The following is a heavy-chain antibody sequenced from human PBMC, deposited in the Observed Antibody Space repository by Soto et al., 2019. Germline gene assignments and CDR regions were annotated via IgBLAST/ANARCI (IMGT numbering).Heavy chain of an antibody. Sequence: EVQLLESGGGLIQPGGSLRLSCAASGFIFSRFTMSWVRQAPGKGLEWVSSINGGGDERHYADSMKGRFTISRDNSKSTLYLQMSGLRADDTAVYFCAKIVPGYSYGGFDSWGQGTLVTVSS. CDR3: AKIVPGYSYGGFDS. J-gene: IGHJ4*02. D-gene: IGHD5-18*01. CDR2: INGGGDER. V-gene: IGHV3-23*01. CDR1: GFIFSRFT.